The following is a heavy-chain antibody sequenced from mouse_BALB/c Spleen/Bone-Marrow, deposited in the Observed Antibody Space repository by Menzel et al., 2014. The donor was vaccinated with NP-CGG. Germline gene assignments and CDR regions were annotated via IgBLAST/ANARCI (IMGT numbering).Heavy chain of an antibody. J-gene: IGHJ4*01. V-gene: IGHV5-12-2*01. Sequence: ESGGGLVQPGGSLKLSCAASGFTFSSYSMSWVRQTPGQRLEWVAYISPGGGSTYYPDTVKGRFTISRDNAKNPQNLQRSRLKTDDTAMEYAARQLGRRVDYWGQGSTVTVSS. CDR2: ISPGGGST. D-gene: IGHD3-1*01. CDR3: ARQLGRRVDY. CDR1: GFTFSSYS.